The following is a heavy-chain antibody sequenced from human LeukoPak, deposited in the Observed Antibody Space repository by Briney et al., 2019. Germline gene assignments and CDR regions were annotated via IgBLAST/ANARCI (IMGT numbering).Heavy chain of an antibody. CDR1: GFNFGIYG. Sequence: PGGSLRLSCAASGFNFGIYGMHWVRQAPGKGLEWVAVMWDDGTNENYVDSVKGRFTISRDNSKSTLYLQMDSLRAEDTAIYYCAKNSKNLGGYSYGPMAFDVWGQGTMVTVSS. V-gene: IGHV3-33*06. CDR3: AKNSKNLGGYSYGPMAFDV. J-gene: IGHJ3*01. D-gene: IGHD5-18*01. CDR2: MWDDGTNE.